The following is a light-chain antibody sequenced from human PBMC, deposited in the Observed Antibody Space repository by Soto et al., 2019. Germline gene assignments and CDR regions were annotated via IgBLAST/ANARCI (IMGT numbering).Light chain of an antibody. CDR1: QSVSSN. CDR2: GAS. Sequence: EIVMTQSPATLSVSPGERATLSCRASQSVSSNLAWYQQKPGQAPRLFIYGASTRATGIPARFSGSGSGTEFTLTISSLQSEDFAFYYCQQYNNWPPWTFGQGTKVEIK. V-gene: IGKV3-15*01. CDR3: QQYNNWPPWT. J-gene: IGKJ1*01.